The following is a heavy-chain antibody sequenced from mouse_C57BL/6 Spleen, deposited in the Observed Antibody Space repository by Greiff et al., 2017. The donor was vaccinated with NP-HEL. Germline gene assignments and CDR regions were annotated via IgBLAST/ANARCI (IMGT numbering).Heavy chain of an antibody. V-gene: IGHV1-5*01. CDR3: TRGDSYYYGSSLWYFDV. CDR2: IYPGNSDT. J-gene: IGHJ1*03. D-gene: IGHD1-1*01. CDR1: GYTFTSYW. Sequence: EVQLQQSGTVLARPGASVKMSCKTSGYTFTSYWMHWVKQRPGQGLEWIGAIYPGNSDTSYNQKFKGKAKLTAVTSASTAYMELSSLTNGDSAVYFCTRGDSYYYGSSLWYFDVWGTGTTFTVSS.